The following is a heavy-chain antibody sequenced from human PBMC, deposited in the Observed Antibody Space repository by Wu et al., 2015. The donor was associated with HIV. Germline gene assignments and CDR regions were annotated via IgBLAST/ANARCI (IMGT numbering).Heavy chain of an antibody. Sequence: QVHLVQSGAEVKKPGASMKVSCKASGYTFRNYGISWVRQAPGQGLEWMGWISAYNGNTDYAQKLQGRVTMTTDTSTNTAYMELRGLRSDDTAVYYCARRNSSLVGTVYQYYGMDVWGQGTTVTVPS. CDR2: ISAYNGNT. V-gene: IGHV1-18*01. J-gene: IGHJ6*02. CDR3: ARRNSSLVGTVYQYYGMDV. D-gene: IGHD6-13*01. CDR1: GYTFRNYG.